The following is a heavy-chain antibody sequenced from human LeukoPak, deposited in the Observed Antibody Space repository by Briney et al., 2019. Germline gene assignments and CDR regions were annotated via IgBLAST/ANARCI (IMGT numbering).Heavy chain of an antibody. D-gene: IGHD6-13*01. Sequence: ASVTVPCKASGGTFSSYAISWVRQAPGQGLEWMGRIIPILGIANYAQKFQGRVTITADKSTSTAYMELSSLRSEDTAVYYCARAHIAAAGTLDYWGQGTLVTVSS. J-gene: IGHJ4*02. CDR2: IIPILGIA. CDR1: GGTFSSYA. V-gene: IGHV1-69*04. CDR3: ARAHIAAAGTLDY.